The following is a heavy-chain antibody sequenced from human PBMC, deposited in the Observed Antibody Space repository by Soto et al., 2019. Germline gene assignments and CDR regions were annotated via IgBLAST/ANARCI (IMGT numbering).Heavy chain of an antibody. D-gene: IGHD2-21*02. J-gene: IGHJ6*02. CDR3: ARGVVVTAIGSWVYYCGMDV. Sequence: QVQLQQWGAGLLKPSETLSLTCAVYGGSFSGYYWSWIRQPPGKGLEWIGEINHSGSTNYNPSLKSRVTRSVDTSKYQFALNLSSVTAADTAVYYCARGVVVTAIGSWVYYCGMDVWGQGTTVTVSS. CDR1: GGSFSGYY. CDR2: INHSGST. V-gene: IGHV4-34*01.